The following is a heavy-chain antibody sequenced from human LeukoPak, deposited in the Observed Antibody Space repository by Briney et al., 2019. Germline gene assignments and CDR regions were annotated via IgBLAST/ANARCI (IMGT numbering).Heavy chain of an antibody. CDR3: ARVADADYYDSSGDY. J-gene: IGHJ4*02. CDR2: IYHSGST. Sequence: PSETLSLTCAVSGGSISSSNWWSWVRQPPGKGLEWIGEIYHSGSTNYNPSLKSRVTISVDKSKNQFSLKLSSVTAADTAVYYCARVADADYYDSSGDYWGQGTLVTVSS. V-gene: IGHV4-4*02. CDR1: GGSISSSNW. D-gene: IGHD3-22*01.